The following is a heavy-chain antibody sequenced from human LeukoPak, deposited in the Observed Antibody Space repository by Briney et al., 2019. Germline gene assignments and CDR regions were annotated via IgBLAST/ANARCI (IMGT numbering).Heavy chain of an antibody. CDR1: GGTFSSYA. D-gene: IGHD1-7*01. CDR2: INPSGGST. CDR3: AREIGTTYGTPYFDY. Sequence: GASVKVSCKASGGTFSSYAISWVRQAPGQGLEWMGIINPSGGSTSYAQKFQGRVTMTRDMSTSTVYMELSSLRSEDTAVYYCAREIGTTYGTPYFDYWGQGTLVTVSS. J-gene: IGHJ4*02. V-gene: IGHV1-46*01.